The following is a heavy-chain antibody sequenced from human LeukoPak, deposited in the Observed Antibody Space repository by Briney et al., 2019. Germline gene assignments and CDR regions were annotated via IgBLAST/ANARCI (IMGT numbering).Heavy chain of an antibody. CDR3: ASESGYGDY. J-gene: IGHJ4*02. CDR1: GFTFSTYA. CDR2: ISYDGSNK. D-gene: IGHD6-25*01. Sequence: PGGSLRLSCVASGFTFSTYAMHWVRQAPGKGLEWVAVISYDGSNKYYTDSVKGRFTISRDNSKNTLYLQMNSLRVEDTAVYYCASESGYGDYWGWGPRATV. V-gene: IGHV3-30*04.